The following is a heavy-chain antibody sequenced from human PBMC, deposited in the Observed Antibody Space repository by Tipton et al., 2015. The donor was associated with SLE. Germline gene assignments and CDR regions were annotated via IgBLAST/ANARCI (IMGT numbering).Heavy chain of an antibody. CDR2: IIHSGVT. D-gene: IGHD6-19*01. V-gene: IGHV4-34*12. Sequence: LRLSCAVYGESFNGYFWTWIRQPPGKGLEWIAEIIHSGVTNYNPSLRSRVTISVDMSKNQVSLKLSSVTAADTAVYYCARDRAVEDFDYWGQGTLVTVSS. CDR1: GESFNGYF. CDR3: ARDRAVEDFDY. J-gene: IGHJ4*02.